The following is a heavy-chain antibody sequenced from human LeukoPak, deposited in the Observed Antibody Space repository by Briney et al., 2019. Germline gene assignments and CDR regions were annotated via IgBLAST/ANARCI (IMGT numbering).Heavy chain of an antibody. V-gene: IGHV3-30*18. Sequence: GGSLRLSCAASGFTFSSYGMHWVRQAPGKGLEWVAVISYDGSNKYYADSVKGRFTISRDNSKNTLYLQMNSLRAEGTAVYYCAKETYYDFWSGYYNWFDPWGQGTLVTVSS. CDR3: AKETYYDFWSGYYNWFDP. CDR2: ISYDGSNK. J-gene: IGHJ5*02. D-gene: IGHD3-3*01. CDR1: GFTFSSYG.